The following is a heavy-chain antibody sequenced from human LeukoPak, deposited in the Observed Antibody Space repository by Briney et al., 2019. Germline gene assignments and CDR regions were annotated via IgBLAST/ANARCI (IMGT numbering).Heavy chain of an antibody. J-gene: IGHJ4*02. V-gene: IGHV1-18*01. D-gene: IGHD3-9*01. CDR2: ISGYNGNT. CDR3: ASARAGYFDWLLNY. Sequence: GASVKVSCKASGCTFTNYGISWVRQAPGQGLEWMGWISGYNGNTNYAQKLQGRPTMTTDTSTSTAYMELRSLRSDDTAVYYCASARAGYFDWLLNYWGQGTLVTVSS. CDR1: GCTFTNYG.